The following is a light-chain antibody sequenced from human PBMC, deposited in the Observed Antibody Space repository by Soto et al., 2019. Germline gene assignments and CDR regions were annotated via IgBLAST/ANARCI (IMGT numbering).Light chain of an antibody. Sequence: QSALTQPASVSGSPGQSITISCTGTSSDVGNYNLVTWYQQHPGKAPKLMIYEVSKRPSRFSNRFSGSKSGNTASLTISGLQAEDEADYYCCSYAGSSTCVFGTGTKLTVL. CDR3: CSYAGSSTCV. CDR1: SSDVGNYNL. CDR2: EVS. J-gene: IGLJ1*01. V-gene: IGLV2-23*02.